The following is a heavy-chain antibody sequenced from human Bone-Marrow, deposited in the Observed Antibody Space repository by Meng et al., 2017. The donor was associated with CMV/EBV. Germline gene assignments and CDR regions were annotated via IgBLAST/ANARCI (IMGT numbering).Heavy chain of an antibody. J-gene: IGHJ4*02. CDR1: GFTFSSYA. CDR3: AREGGGGDHLDY. Sequence: GGSLRLSCAASGFTFSSYAMHWVRQAPGKGLEWVAVISYDGSNKYYADSVKGRFTISRDNSKNTLYLQMNSLRAEDTAVYYCAREGGGGDHLDYWGRGTLVPVSS. V-gene: IGHV3-30*04. D-gene: IGHD2-21*01. CDR2: ISYDGSNK.